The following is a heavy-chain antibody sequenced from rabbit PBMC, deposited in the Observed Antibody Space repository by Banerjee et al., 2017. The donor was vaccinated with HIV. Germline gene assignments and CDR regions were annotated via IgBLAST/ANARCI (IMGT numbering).Heavy chain of an antibody. D-gene: IGHD4-1*01. Sequence: QEQLVESGGGLVTLGGSLKLSCKASGIDFSSYGISWVRQAPGKGLEWIAYIYPDYITTHYATWVNGRFTISLDNAQNTVFLQVTSLTAADTATYFCARNIRAYSSGWNLWGPGTLVTVS. J-gene: IGHJ4*01. V-gene: IGHV1S47*01. CDR2: IYPDYITT. CDR1: GIDFSSYG. CDR3: ARNIRAYSSGWNL.